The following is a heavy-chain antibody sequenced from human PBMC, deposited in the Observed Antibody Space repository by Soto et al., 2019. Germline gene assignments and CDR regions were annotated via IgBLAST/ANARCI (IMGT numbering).Heavy chain of an antibody. CDR1: GVTFSSYG. J-gene: IGHJ4*02. CDR2: ITYNGRTK. D-gene: IGHD3-3*01. V-gene: IGHV3-30*03. CDR3: AREIERLFGY. Sequence: GGSLRLSCAASGVTFSSYGMNWVRQAPGKGLEWVAVITYNGRTKYYADSVKGRFTISRDNSKNTLYVQMNSLRAEDTAVYVCAREIERLFGYRGQGTLVTVSS.